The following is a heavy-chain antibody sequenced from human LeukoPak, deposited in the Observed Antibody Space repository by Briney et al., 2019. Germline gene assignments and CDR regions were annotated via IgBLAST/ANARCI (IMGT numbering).Heavy chain of an antibody. J-gene: IGHJ3*02. D-gene: IGHD1-26*01. CDR3: ARDGWAPLNAFDI. V-gene: IGHV3-7*03. CDR2: IKQDGSEK. Sequence: GGPLRLSCAASGFTFSSNGMSWGGQAQGKGWEGGANIKQDGSEKYYVDSVKGRFTISRDNAKNSLYLQMNSLRAEDTAVYYCARDGWAPLNAFDIWGQGTMVTVSS. CDR1: GFTFSSNG.